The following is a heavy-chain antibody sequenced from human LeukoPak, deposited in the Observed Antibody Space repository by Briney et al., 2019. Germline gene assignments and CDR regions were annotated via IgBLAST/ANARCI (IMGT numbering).Heavy chain of an antibody. Sequence: PGGSLILSCEASGSSFGNVCMIWARQAPGKGLEWVGRIKSIIDGGTTDYAAPVKGRFTISRDDSKNTLYLEMNSLKTEDTAMYYCATTPYGRATVWGQGTLVTVSS. V-gene: IGHV3-15*01. D-gene: IGHD1-14*01. CDR2: IKSIIDGGTT. CDR1: GSSFGNVC. J-gene: IGHJ4*02. CDR3: ATTPYGRATV.